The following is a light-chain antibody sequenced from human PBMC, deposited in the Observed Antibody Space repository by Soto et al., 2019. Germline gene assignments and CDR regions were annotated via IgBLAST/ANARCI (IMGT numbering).Light chain of an antibody. Sequence: QPALTQPASVSGSPGQSITISCTGTSSDVGSYNLVSWYQQHPGKAPKLMIYEVTKRPSGVSNRFSGSKSGNTASLTISGLQAEDEADYYCCSYAGTYVVFGGGTKLTVL. CDR2: EVT. CDR3: CSYAGTYVV. J-gene: IGLJ2*01. V-gene: IGLV2-23*02. CDR1: SSDVGSYNL.